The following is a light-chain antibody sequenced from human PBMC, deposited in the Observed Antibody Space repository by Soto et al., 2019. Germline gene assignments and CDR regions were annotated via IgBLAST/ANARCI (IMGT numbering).Light chain of an antibody. CDR2: AAS. CDR1: QSISRY. CDR3: QQNYNTLIT. J-gene: IGKJ5*01. V-gene: IGKV1-39*01. Sequence: DIQMTQSPSSLSASAVDRFTITFLASQSISRYLNWYQQKPGKAPKLLIYAASSLQTGVPSRFSGSGSGTDFTLTISNLQPEDFTTYYCQQNYNTLITFGQGTRLEIK.